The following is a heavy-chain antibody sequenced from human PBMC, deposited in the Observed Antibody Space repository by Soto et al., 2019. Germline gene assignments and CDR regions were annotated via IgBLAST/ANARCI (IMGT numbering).Heavy chain of an antibody. CDR3: ARSLYPGWEAYLYNAMDV. Sequence: GGSLRLSCTASGFTFSGHSMNWVRQAPGKGLEWVSSISSSSAYMYYADSVKGRFTISRDNAKNSLSLQMKSLKAEDTAVYFCARSLYPGWEAYLYNAMDVWGQGTTVTVSS. CDR2: ISSSSAYM. V-gene: IGHV3-21*01. J-gene: IGHJ6*02. D-gene: IGHD6-19*01. CDR1: GFTFSGHS.